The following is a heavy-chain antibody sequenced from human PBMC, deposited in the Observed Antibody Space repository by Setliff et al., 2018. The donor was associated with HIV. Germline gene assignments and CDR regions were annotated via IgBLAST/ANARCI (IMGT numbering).Heavy chain of an antibody. CDR1: GGTFSSYA. Sequence: GASVKVSCKASGGTFSSYAISWVRQAPGQGLEWMGGIIPIFGTANYAQKFQGRVTITADESTSTAYMELSSLRSEDTAVYYCARGRGQWAVREYFDQWGQGTPVTVSS. D-gene: IGHD1-26*01. V-gene: IGHV1-69*13. J-gene: IGHJ4*02. CDR2: IIPIFGTA. CDR3: ARGRGQWAVREYFDQ.